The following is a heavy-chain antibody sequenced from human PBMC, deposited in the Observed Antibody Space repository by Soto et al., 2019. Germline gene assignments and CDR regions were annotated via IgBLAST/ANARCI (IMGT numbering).Heavy chain of an antibody. Sequence: GGSLRLSCAASGFTFSSYAMHWVRQAPGKGLEWVAVISYDGSNKYYADSVKGRFTISRDNSKNTLYLQMNSLRAEDTAVYYCARGDRYSGSYYDYWGQGTLVTVSS. CDR3: ARGDRYSGSYYDY. D-gene: IGHD1-26*01. V-gene: IGHV3-30-3*01. J-gene: IGHJ4*02. CDR1: GFTFSSYA. CDR2: ISYDGSNK.